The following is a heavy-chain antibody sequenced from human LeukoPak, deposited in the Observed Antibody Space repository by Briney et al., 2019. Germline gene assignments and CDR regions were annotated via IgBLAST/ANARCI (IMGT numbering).Heavy chain of an antibody. J-gene: IGHJ4*02. CDR1: GGSISGYY. CDR3: AGDFSYGSRFDY. CDR2: IYTSGST. Sequence: SETLSLTCTVSGGSISGYYWSWIRQPAGKGLEWIGRIYTSGSTNYNPSLKSRVTMSVDTSKNQFSLKLSSVTAADTAVYYCAGDFSYGSRFDYWGQGTLVTVSS. V-gene: IGHV4-4*07. D-gene: IGHD3-10*01.